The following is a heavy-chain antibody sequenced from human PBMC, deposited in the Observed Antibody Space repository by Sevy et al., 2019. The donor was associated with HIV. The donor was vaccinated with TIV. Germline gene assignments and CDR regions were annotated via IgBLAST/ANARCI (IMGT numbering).Heavy chain of an antibody. CDR2: IWYDGSNK. Sequence: GGSLRLSCVASGFTFSSYGMHWVRQAPGKGLEWVAVIWYDGSNKYYADSVKGRFTISRDNSKNTQYLQMNSLRAEDTAVYYCARNMVRGVNAYYYGMDVWGQGTTVTVSS. CDR1: GFTFSSYG. V-gene: IGHV3-33*01. CDR3: ARNMVRGVNAYYYGMDV. D-gene: IGHD3-10*01. J-gene: IGHJ6*02.